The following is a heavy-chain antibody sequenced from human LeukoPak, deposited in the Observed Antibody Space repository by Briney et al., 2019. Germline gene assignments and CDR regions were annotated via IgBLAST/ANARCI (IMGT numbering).Heavy chain of an antibody. J-gene: IGHJ4*02. CDR1: GYTLTSYR. V-gene: IGHV1-46*01. D-gene: IGHD6-19*01. CDR3: ARWYSSRKYYFDY. Sequence: ASVKVSCKASGYTLTSYRIQWVRQAPGQGLEWMGVINPSGGSTSYTQKFQGRVTMTTDTSTSTAYMELRSLRSDDTAVYYCARWYSSRKYYFDYWGQGTLVTVSS. CDR2: INPSGGST.